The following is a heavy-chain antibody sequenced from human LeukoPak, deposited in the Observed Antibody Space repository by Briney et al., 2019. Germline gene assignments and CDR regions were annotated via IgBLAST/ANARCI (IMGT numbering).Heavy chain of an antibody. CDR3: ARAVRAHPPADF. CDR1: GFTFSSYS. Sequence: GGSLRLSCAASGFTFSSYSMIWVRQAPGKGLEWVSTITGSSGNTYYAEPAKGRFTISRDNAKNSLYLQMNSLRAEDTGVYYCARAVRAHPPADFWGQGTLVTVSS. D-gene: IGHD3-3*01. V-gene: IGHV3-21*01. CDR2: ITGSSGNT. J-gene: IGHJ4*02.